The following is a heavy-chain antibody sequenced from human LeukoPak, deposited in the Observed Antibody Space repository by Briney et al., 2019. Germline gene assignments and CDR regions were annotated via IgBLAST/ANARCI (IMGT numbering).Heavy chain of an antibody. CDR3: ARGRITMVRGHYYYVDV. D-gene: IGHD3-10*01. Sequence: SETLSLTCAVYGGSFSGYYWSWIPQPPGKGLWWIGEINHSGSTNYIPSLKSRVTISVDTSKNQFSLKPSSVTAADTAVYYCARGRITMVRGHYYYVDVWGKGTTVTVSS. V-gene: IGHV4-34*01. J-gene: IGHJ6*03. CDR1: GGSFSGYY. CDR2: INHSGST.